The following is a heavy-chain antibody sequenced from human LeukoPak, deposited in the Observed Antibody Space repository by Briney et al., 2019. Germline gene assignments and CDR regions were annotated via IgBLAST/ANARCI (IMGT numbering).Heavy chain of an antibody. V-gene: IGHV3-74*03. J-gene: IGHJ4*02. CDR1: GFTFSNYW. D-gene: IGHD3-22*01. Sequence: GGSLRLSCAASGFTFSNYWIHWVRQAPGKGLVWGSLINNDGSSTKYADSVKGRLTISRDNAKNTLYLQMNSLRAEDTAVYYCARRVGSDSSGYYFDHWGQGTLVTVSS. CDR3: ARRVGSDSSGYYFDH. CDR2: INNDGSST.